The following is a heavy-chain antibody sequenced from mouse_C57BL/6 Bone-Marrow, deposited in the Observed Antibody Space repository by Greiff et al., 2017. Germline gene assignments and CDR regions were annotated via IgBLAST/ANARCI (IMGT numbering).Heavy chain of an antibody. D-gene: IGHD1-1*01. Sequence: QVQLQQPGAELVKPGASVKMSCKASGYTFTSYWITWVKQRPGQGLEWIGDIYPGSGSTNYNEKFKSKATLTVDTSSSTAYMQLSSLTSEDSAVYYCARPDYYGSSLFAYWGQGTLVTVSA. CDR1: GYTFTSYW. CDR2: IYPGSGST. CDR3: ARPDYYGSSLFAY. V-gene: IGHV1-55*01. J-gene: IGHJ3*01.